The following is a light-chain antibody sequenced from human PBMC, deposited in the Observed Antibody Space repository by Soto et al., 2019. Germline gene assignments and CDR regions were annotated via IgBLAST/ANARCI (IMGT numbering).Light chain of an antibody. CDR3: QQYGSAGT. CDR2: GAS. J-gene: IGKJ1*01. CDR1: QSVSNNY. V-gene: IGKV3-20*01. Sequence: IVLLQSPGTLSRSPGERATLSCRASQSVSNNYFAWYQQTPGQSPRLLIYGASNRATGIPDRFSGSGSGTDFTLTISRLEPEDFAVYYCQQYGSAGTLGQGTKVDI.